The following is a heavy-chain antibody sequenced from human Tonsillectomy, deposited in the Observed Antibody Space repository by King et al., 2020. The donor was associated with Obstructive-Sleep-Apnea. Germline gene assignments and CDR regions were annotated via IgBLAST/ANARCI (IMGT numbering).Heavy chain of an antibody. V-gene: IGHV5-51*01. Sequence: QLVQSGAEVKKPGESLRISCRASGYTFTRYWIGWVRQMPGKGLEWVGLFHPSDSETRYSPSLQGHVTISADTSISTAYLQWSSLKASDTAIYYCARLTTLTSLYFDCWGQGSRVTVSS. CDR2: FHPSDSET. CDR3: ARLTTLTSLYFDC. D-gene: IGHD4-17*01. CDR1: GYTFTRYW. J-gene: IGHJ4*02.